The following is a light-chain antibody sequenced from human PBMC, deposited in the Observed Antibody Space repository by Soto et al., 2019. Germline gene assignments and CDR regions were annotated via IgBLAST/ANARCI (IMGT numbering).Light chain of an antibody. V-gene: IGKV1-33*01. CDR2: DAS. CDR1: QDINIY. Sequence: DIQMTQSPSSLFASVGDRVTITCQATQDINIYLNWYQQKPGKAPNLLIYDASNLEIGVPSRFSGSGSGTHFTFTISSLQTEDIGTYYCQQYDILPITVGRGTRLEI. J-gene: IGKJ5*01. CDR3: QQYDILPIT.